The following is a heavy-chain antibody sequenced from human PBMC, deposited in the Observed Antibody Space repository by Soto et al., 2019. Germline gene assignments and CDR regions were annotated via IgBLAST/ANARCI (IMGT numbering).Heavy chain of an antibody. V-gene: IGHV2-5*02. CDR2: IYWDDDK. D-gene: IGHD3-3*01. Sequence: QITLNESGPTQVKPRQTLTLTCTFSGFSLTTSVVGVGWIRQSPGKAPEWLALIYWDDDKRYSPSLKSRLTITNDTSKNQVVLTMADLDPADTATYYCAHRVLRTVFGLVTTTAIYFEFWVQGTPFAVSS. J-gene: IGHJ4*02. CDR3: AHRVLRTVFGLVTTTAIYFEF. CDR1: GFSLTTSVVG.